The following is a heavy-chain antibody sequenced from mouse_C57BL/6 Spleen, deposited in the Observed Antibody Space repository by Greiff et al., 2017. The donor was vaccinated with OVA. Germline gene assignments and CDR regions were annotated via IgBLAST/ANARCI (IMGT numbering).Heavy chain of an antibody. V-gene: IGHV7-3*01. D-gene: IGHD2-3*01. CDR3: ASRDGYYWYCDV. CDR2: IRNKATGYTT. Sequence: EVQLVESGGGLVQPGGSLSLSCAASGFTFTDYYMSWVRQPPGKALEWLGFIRNKATGYTTEYSASVNGRFTITRDNSQSILSLQMNALRAEDSATYYCASRDGYYWYCDVWGTGTTVTVSS. CDR1: GFTFTDYY. J-gene: IGHJ1*03.